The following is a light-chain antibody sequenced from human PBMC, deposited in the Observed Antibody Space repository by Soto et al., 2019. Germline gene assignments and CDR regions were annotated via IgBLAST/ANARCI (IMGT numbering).Light chain of an antibody. CDR3: LQALQTPPT. V-gene: IGKV2-28*01. Sequence: DIVMTQSPLSLPVTAGEPASISCRSSQSLLHHNGNNYLNWYLQKPGQSPQLLIYLGSTRASGVPDRFSGSGSGTDFTLKISRVEAEDIGVYYCLQALQTPPTFGQGTRLEIK. CDR1: QSLLHHNGNNY. CDR2: LGS. J-gene: IGKJ5*01.